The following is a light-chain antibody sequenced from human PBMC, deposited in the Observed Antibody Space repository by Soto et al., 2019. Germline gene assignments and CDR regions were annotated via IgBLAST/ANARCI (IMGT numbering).Light chain of an antibody. CDR3: QQYNNWPPRYT. CDR2: AAS. V-gene: IGKV3-15*01. CDR1: QSISRN. Sequence: EIVMTQSPATLSLSLGERATLSCSASQSISRNLAWYHQRPGQAPRLLIYAASTRATGIPARFSGSGSGTGFTLTISGLQSEDFGVYFCQQYNNWPPRYTFGQGTKLEIK. J-gene: IGKJ2*01.